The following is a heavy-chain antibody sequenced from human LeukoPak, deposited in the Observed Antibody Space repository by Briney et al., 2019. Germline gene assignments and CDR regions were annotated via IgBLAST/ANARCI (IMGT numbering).Heavy chain of an antibody. J-gene: IGHJ4*02. D-gene: IGHD3-10*01. CDR2: ISGSGGST. CDR1: GFTFSSYA. V-gene: IGHV3-23*01. CDR3: VIRLLLWFGESDY. Sequence: PGGSLRVSCAASGFTFSSYAVSWVRQAPGKGLEWVSGISGSGGSTYYADSVKGRFTISRDNSKNTLYLQMSSLRAEDTAVYYCVIRLLLWFGESDYWGQGTLVTVSS.